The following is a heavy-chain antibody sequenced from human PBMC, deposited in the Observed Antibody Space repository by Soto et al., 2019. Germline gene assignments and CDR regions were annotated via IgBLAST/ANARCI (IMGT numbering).Heavy chain of an antibody. CDR3: ARDVDERLTGYYIPFDY. D-gene: IGHD3-9*01. CDR2: ISAYSGDI. J-gene: IGHJ4*02. Sequence: ASVKVSCKASDYTFASYGVSWVRQAPGQGLEWMGWISAYSGDIKYAQNFQGRVTLTTDTPTSTAYMELRSLRSDDTAVYYCARDVDERLTGYYIPFDYWGQGTQVTVSS. CDR1: DYTFASYG. V-gene: IGHV1-18*01.